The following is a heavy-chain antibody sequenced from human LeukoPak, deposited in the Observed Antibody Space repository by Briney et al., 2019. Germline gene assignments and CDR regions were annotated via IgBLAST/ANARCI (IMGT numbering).Heavy chain of an antibody. D-gene: IGHD3-10*01. Sequence: SGTLSLTCAVSGGSISSSNWWSWVRQPPGEGLEWIGEIYHSGSTNYNPSLKSRVTISVDTSKNQFSLKLSSVTAADTAVYYCARGYYGSGSYYPIDYWGQGTLVTVSS. CDR2: IYHSGST. J-gene: IGHJ4*02. V-gene: IGHV4-4*02. CDR1: GGSISSSNW. CDR3: ARGYYGSGSYYPIDY.